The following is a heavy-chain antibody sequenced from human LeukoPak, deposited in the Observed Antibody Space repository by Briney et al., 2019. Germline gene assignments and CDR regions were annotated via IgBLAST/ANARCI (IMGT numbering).Heavy chain of an antibody. CDR1: GYTFTAYY. CDR2: INPNSGST. V-gene: IGHV1-2*02. Sequence: ASVKVSCKASGYTFTAYYMHWVRQAPGQGLEWMGWINPNSGSTNYAQKSQGRVTMTRDTSISTAYMELSRLRSDDTAVYYCARGPWFGELSDAFDIWGQGTIVTVSS. CDR3: ARGPWFGELSDAFDI. D-gene: IGHD3-10*01. J-gene: IGHJ3*02.